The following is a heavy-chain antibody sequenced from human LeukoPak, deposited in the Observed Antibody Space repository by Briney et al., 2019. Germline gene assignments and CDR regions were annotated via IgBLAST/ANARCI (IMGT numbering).Heavy chain of an antibody. V-gene: IGHV1-69*06. D-gene: IGHD5-18*01. CDR1: GYTFNGYY. J-gene: IGHJ4*02. CDR2: IIPIFGTA. Sequence: SVKVSCKASGYTFNGYYMHWVRQAPGQGLEWMGGIIPIFGTANYAQKFQGRVTITADKSTSTAYMELSSLRSEDTAVYYCARARGYSYGTFDYWGQGTLVTVSS. CDR3: ARARGYSYGTFDY.